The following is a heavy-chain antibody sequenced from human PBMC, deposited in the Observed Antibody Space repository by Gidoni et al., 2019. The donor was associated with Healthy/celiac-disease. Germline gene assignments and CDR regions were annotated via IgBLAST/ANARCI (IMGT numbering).Heavy chain of an antibody. CDR1: GFPFSSYS. CDR2: ISSSSSTI. Sequence: EVQLVESGGGLVQPGGSLRLSCAASGFPFSSYSMNWVRQAPGKVLEWGAYISSSSSTIYYADSVKGRFTISRDNAKNSLYLQMNSLRAEDTAVYYCASDLETGYSYGSKNYWGQGTLVTVSS. J-gene: IGHJ4*02. CDR3: ASDLETGYSYGSKNY. V-gene: IGHV3-48*01. D-gene: IGHD5-18*01.